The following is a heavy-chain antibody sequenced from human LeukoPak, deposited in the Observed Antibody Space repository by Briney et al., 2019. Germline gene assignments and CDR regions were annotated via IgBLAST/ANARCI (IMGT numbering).Heavy chain of an antibody. CDR2: IYYSGST. J-gene: IGHJ4*02. V-gene: IGHV4-31*03. CDR1: GGSITSGGYY. D-gene: IGHD6-13*01. CDR3: ASQNSTQYYFDH. Sequence: SETLSLTCTVSGGSITSGGYYWSWIRQHPGKGLEWIGYIYYSGSTYYNPSLKSRVTISVDTSKNQFSLKPSSVTAADTAVYYCASQNSTQYYFDHWGQGTLVTVSS.